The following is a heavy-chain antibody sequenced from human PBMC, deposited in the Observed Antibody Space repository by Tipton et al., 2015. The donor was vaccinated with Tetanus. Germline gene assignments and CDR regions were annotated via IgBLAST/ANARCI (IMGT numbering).Heavy chain of an antibody. D-gene: IGHD2-21*01. CDR3: ARRGEARANWFDS. CDR1: GFSFRDFG. J-gene: IGHJ5*01. V-gene: IGHV3-48*02. CDR2: ISYSSTSI. Sequence: GSLRLSCAGSGFSFRDFGMNWVRQAPGKGLEWVSYISYSSTSIYYADSVKGRFVVSRDNAKNSLYLQMNTLRDDDTAVYYCARRGEARANWFDSLGQGTLVTVSS.